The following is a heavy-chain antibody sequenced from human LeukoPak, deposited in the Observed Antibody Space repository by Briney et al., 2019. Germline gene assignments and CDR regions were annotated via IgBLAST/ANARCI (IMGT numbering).Heavy chain of an antibody. Sequence: SVKVSCXASGGTFSSYAISWVRQAPGQGLEWMGRIIPIFGTANYAQKFQGRVTITTDESTSTAYMELSSLRSEDTAVYYCARSGSYYDSSGYRYFDYWGQGTLVTVSS. V-gene: IGHV1-69*05. CDR3: ARSGSYYDSSGYRYFDY. CDR2: IIPIFGTA. J-gene: IGHJ4*02. CDR1: GGTFSSYA. D-gene: IGHD3-22*01.